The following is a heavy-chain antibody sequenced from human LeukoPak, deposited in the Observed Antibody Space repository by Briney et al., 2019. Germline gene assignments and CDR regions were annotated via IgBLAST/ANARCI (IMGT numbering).Heavy chain of an antibody. D-gene: IGHD4-23*01. CDR1: GFTFSSYG. Sequence: GGSLRLFCAASGFTFSSYGMHWVRQAPGKGLEWVAVISYDGSNKYYADSVKGRFTLSRDNSKNTLYLQMNSLRAEDTAVYYCAKSRQIQRWRGFDPWGQGTLVTVSS. CDR3: AKSRQIQRWRGFDP. CDR2: ISYDGSNK. V-gene: IGHV3-30*18. J-gene: IGHJ5*02.